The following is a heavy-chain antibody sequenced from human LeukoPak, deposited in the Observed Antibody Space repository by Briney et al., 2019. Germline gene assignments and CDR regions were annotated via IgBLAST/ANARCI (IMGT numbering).Heavy chain of an antibody. CDR1: GFTFSQYP. D-gene: IGHD3-10*01. CDR2: ISYDGTNN. Sequence: GRSLRLSCAASGFTFSQYPMHWVRQAPGKGLEWVAVISYDGTNNYRADSVKDRFTISRDNANNTLYLQMNSLRPEDTAVYFCASLMVRGIRDFDHWGQGTLVTVSS. CDR3: ASLMVRGIRDFDH. V-gene: IGHV3-30*04. J-gene: IGHJ4*02.